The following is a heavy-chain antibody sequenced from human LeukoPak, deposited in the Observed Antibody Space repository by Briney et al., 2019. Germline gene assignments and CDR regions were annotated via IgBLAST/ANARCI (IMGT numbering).Heavy chain of an antibody. Sequence: GGSLRLSCAASGFTFTSYSMNWVRQAPGKGLEWVSTISGGGGSTYYADSVKGRFTISRDNSKNTLYLQMNSLRAEDTAVYYCAKYYYDSSGYIDYWGQGTLVTVSS. CDR1: GFTFTSYS. CDR2: ISGGGGST. J-gene: IGHJ4*02. D-gene: IGHD3-22*01. V-gene: IGHV3-23*01. CDR3: AKYYYDSSGYIDY.